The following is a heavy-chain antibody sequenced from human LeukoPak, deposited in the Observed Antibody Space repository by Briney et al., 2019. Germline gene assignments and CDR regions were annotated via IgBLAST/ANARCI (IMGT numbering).Heavy chain of an antibody. Sequence: ASVKVSCKASGYTFTSYGISWVRQAPGQGLEWMGWISAYNGNTNYAQKLQGRVTMTTDTSTSTAYMELRSLRSDDTAVYYCAVSSSGWYDFDYWAREPWSPSPQ. CDR1: GYTFTSYG. J-gene: IGHJ4*02. V-gene: IGHV1-18*04. D-gene: IGHD6-19*01. CDR3: AVSSSGWYDFDY. CDR2: ISAYNGNT.